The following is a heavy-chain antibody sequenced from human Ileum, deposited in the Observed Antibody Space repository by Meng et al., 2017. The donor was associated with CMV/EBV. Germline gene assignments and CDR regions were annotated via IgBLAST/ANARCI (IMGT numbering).Heavy chain of an antibody. CDR1: GASFSANY. D-gene: IGHD4-23*01. CDR2: INHSGYS. Sequence: SETLSLTCGVYGASFSANYWSWVRQPPNKGLEWVGEINHSGYSNYNPSLASRLTISVHTSKNQFSLNLRSVTAADTAVYYCASARWDFWGQGTLVTVSS. J-gene: IGHJ4*02. V-gene: IGHV4-34*01. CDR3: ASARWDF.